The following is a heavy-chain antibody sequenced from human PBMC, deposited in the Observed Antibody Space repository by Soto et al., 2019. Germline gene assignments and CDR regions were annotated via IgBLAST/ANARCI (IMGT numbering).Heavy chain of an antibody. Sequence: PGESLKISFKGSGYSFTSYLICWVRQMPGKGLEWMGTIYPGDSDTRYSPSFQGQVTISADKSISTAHLQWSSLKASDTAMYYCARNYDLLTGYHYYFDYWGQGTLVAVSS. CDR1: GYSFTSYL. CDR3: ARNYDLLTGYHYYFDY. CDR2: IYPGDSDT. D-gene: IGHD3-9*01. V-gene: IGHV5-51*01. J-gene: IGHJ4*02.